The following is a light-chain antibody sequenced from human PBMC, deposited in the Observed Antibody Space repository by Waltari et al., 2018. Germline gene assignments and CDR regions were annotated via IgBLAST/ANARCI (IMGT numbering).Light chain of an antibody. J-gene: IGKJ1*01. Sequence: IVLTQSPGTLSLSPGERATPSCRAGQSVSSNYVAWYQQKPGQAPRLLIYGASSRATGIPDRFIGSGSGTDFTLTISSLERDDFAVYFCQQYGNSPRTFGQGTRVEVK. CDR2: GAS. CDR3: QQYGNSPRT. CDR1: QSVSSNY. V-gene: IGKV3-20*01.